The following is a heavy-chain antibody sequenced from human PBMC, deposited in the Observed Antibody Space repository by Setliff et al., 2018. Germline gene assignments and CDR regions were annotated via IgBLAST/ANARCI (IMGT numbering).Heavy chain of an antibody. Sequence: KTSETLSLTCTVSGDSISSYYWSWIRQPPGKGLEWIGYIYYSGSTNYNPSLKSRVTMSVATFENHFSLKLNPLTAADTAVYYCARVTNWGLDLRFDPWGQGILVTVSS. J-gene: IGHJ5*02. CDR1: GDSISSYY. CDR2: IYYSGST. V-gene: IGHV4-59*01. D-gene: IGHD7-27*01. CDR3: ARVTNWGLDLRFDP.